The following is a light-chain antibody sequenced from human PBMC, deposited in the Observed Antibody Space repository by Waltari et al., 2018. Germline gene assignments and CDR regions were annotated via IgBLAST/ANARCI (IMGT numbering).Light chain of an antibody. CDR1: SSDVGAYNF. CDR2: DVT. J-gene: IGLJ1*01. CDR3: NSYTSRGTHV. V-gene: IGLV2-14*01. Sequence: QSALTQPASVSGSPGQSITISCAGTSSDVGAYNFVSCYQQQPDKAPTLIIYDVTFRPSGVSNRFSGSKSGNTASLTISGLQAEDEADYYCNSYTSRGTHVFGTGTKVTVL.